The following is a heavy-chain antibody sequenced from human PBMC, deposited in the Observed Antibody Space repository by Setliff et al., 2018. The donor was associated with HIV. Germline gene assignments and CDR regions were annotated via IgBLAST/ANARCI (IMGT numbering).Heavy chain of an antibody. D-gene: IGHD2-8*01. Sequence: GGSLRLSCTVVGFSFENFDMHWVRQAPGKGLEWVAFIRSDGSSKYYADSVKGRFTISRDNSKNTLYLQVNSLRPEDTAVYYCARDNGDYYYYYMDVWGKGTTVTVSS. CDR2: IRSDGSSK. J-gene: IGHJ6*03. CDR3: ARDNGDYYYYYMDV. V-gene: IGHV3-30*02. CDR1: GFSFENFD.